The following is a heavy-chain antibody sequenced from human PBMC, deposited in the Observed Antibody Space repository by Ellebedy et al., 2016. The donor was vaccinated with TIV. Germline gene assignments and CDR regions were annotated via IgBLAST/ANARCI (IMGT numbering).Heavy chain of an antibody. Sequence: SETLSLXXTVSGGSISSGGYYWSWIRQHPGKGLEWIGYIYYSGSTYYNPSLKSRVTISVDTSKNQFSLKLSSVTAADTAVYYCARGAWELPEYFQHWGQGTLVTVSS. V-gene: IGHV4-31*03. CDR2: IYYSGST. CDR3: ARGAWELPEYFQH. J-gene: IGHJ1*01. D-gene: IGHD1-26*01. CDR1: GGSISSGGYY.